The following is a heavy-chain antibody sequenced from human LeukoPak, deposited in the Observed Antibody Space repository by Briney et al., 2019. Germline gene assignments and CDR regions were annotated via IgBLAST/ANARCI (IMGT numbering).Heavy chain of an antibody. J-gene: IGHJ6*03. Sequence: GGSLRLSCAASGFTFSSYWMHWVRQAPGKGLVWVSRINTDGSSTSYADSVKGRFTISRDNAKNTLYLQMNSLRAEDTAVYYCARPPWSGHSYYYYYMDVWGKGTTVTVSS. D-gene: IGHD3-3*01. V-gene: IGHV3-74*01. CDR3: ARPPWSGHSYYYYYMDV. CDR1: GFTFSSYW. CDR2: INTDGSST.